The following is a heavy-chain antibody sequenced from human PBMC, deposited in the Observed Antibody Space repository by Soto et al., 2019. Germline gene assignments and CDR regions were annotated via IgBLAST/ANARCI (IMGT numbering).Heavy chain of an antibody. CDR2: IYYSGST. J-gene: IGHJ3*02. CDR1: GGSISSGGYY. Sequence: TLSLTCTVSGGSISSGGYYWSWILQHPGKGLEWIGYIYYSGSTYYNPSLKSRVTISVDTSKNQFSLKLSSVTAADTAVYYCAREGRRDGYNSAFDIWGQGTMVTVSS. V-gene: IGHV4-31*03. D-gene: IGHD5-12*01. CDR3: AREGRRDGYNSAFDI.